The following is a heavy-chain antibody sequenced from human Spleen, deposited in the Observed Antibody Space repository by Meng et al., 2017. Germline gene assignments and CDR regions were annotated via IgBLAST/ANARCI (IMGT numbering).Heavy chain of an antibody. CDR1: GFTFSDYY. CDR3: ASELWGDFPH. D-gene: IGHD2-21*02. CDR2: ISPSGTTI. J-gene: IGHJ4*02. V-gene: IGHV3-11*01. Sequence: VQLVESGGGLVKPGGSLRLSCAASGFTFSDYYMSWIRQAPEKGLEWISFISPSGTTIYYTDSVRGRFTISRDNTKNSLYLEMNSLRAEDTAVYYCASELWGDFPHWGQGTLVTVSS.